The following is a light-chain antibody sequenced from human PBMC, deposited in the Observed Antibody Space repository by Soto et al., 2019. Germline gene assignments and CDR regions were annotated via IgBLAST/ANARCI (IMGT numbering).Light chain of an antibody. Sequence: IQMTQSPSSLSASVGDRLSITCRASQVITNDLGWYQQKPGKASKRLIYAASTLQSGVPSRFSGSGSGTEFTLTISSLQPEDVATYYCLQLNTYPWTFGQGTKVDIK. V-gene: IGKV1-17*01. J-gene: IGKJ1*01. CDR2: AAS. CDR1: QVITND. CDR3: LQLNTYPWT.